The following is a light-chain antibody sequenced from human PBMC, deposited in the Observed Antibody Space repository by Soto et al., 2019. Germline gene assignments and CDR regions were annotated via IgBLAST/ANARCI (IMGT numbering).Light chain of an antibody. CDR3: SSHTSLNTRV. Sequence: QSVLTQPASVSGSPGQSIAISCTGTSSDVGSYDYVSWYQQHPDKAPKLMIYEVTQRPSGVSNRFSGSKSGNTASLTISGLQAEDEADYYSSSHTSLNTRVFGTGTKVTVL. CDR1: SSDVGSYDY. V-gene: IGLV2-14*01. J-gene: IGLJ1*01. CDR2: EVT.